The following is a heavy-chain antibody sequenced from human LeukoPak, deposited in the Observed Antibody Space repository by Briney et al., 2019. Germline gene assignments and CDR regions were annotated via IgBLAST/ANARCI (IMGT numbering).Heavy chain of an antibody. CDR3: AREKSPDYCSGASCYFDY. CDR1: SGSISSYY. CDR2: IYYSGST. Sequence: SETLSLTCTVSSGSISSYYWSWIRQPPGKGLEWIGYIYYSGSTNYNPSLKSRVTISVDTSKNQFSLKLSSVTAADTAVYYCAREKSPDYCSGASCYFDYWGQGTLVTVSP. V-gene: IGHV4-59*01. D-gene: IGHD2-15*01. J-gene: IGHJ4*02.